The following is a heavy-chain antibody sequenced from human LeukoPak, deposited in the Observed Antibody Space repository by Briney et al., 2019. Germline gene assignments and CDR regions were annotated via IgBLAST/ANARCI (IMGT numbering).Heavy chain of an antibody. J-gene: IGHJ4*02. CDR1: GGSISSYY. CDR3: ASGSGSYFDY. CDR2: IYYSGST. V-gene: IGHV4-59*12. Sequence: SETLSLTCTVSGGSISSYYWSWIRQPPGKGLEWIGYIYYSGSTNYNPSLKSRVTVSVDRSKNQFSLKLSSVTAADTAVYFCASGSGSYFDYWGQGTLVTVSS. D-gene: IGHD3-10*01.